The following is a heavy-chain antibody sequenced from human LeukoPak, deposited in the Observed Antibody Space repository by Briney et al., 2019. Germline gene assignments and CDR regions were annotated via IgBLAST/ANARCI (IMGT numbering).Heavy chain of an antibody. V-gene: IGHV3-30*04. CDR3: ARQDCSGGSCYLDY. J-gene: IGHJ4*02. D-gene: IGHD2-15*01. Sequence: PGGSLRLSCVASGFTFSNYAMHWVRQAPGKGLEWVAVISYDGRNQYYADSVRGRFTISREKSKNTLYVQMNSLSAEDTAEYKCARQDCSGGSCYLDYWGQGILVTVSS. CDR2: ISYDGRNQ. CDR1: GFTFSNYA.